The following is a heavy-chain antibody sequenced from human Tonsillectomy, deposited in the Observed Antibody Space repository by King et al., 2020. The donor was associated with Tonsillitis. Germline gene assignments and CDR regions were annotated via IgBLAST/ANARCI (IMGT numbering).Heavy chain of an antibody. CDR3: ARAGRDGVEYYFDY. CDR1: GFTFSSYW. D-gene: IGHD2-8*02. V-gene: IGHV3-74*01. CDR2: INSDGSST. Sequence: VQLVESGGGLVQPGGSLRLSCAASGFTFSSYWMHWVRQAPGKGLVWVSRINSDGSSTTYADSVKGRFTISRDNAKNTLHLQMNSLRAEDTAVYYCARAGRDGVEYYFDYWGQGTLVTVSS. J-gene: IGHJ4*02.